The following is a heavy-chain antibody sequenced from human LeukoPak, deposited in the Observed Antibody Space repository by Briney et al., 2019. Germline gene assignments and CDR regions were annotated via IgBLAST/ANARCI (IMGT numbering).Heavy chain of an antibody. Sequence: GGSLRLSCAASGFTFINYWMSWVRQAPGKGLEWVANIKQDGSEKYYVDSVKGRITISRDNAENSLYLQMNNLRAEDTAVYYCARSYGGNSADYGMDVWGQGTTVTVSS. D-gene: IGHD4-23*01. CDR2: IKQDGSEK. CDR1: GFTFINYW. V-gene: IGHV3-7*05. J-gene: IGHJ6*02. CDR3: ARSYGGNSADYGMDV.